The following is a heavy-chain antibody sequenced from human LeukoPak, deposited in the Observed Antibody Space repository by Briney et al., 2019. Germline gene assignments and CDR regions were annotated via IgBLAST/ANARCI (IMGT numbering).Heavy chain of an antibody. CDR2: INPNSGGT. CDR1: GYTFTGYY. Sequence: ASVKVSCKASGYTFTGYYMHWVRQAPGQGLEWMGWINPNSGGTNYAQKLQGRVTMTTDTSTSTAYMELRSLRSDDTAVYYCARGLTDYDILTGYSFDFDYWGQGTLVTVSS. CDR3: ARGLTDYDILTGYSFDFDY. D-gene: IGHD3-9*01. V-gene: IGHV1-2*02. J-gene: IGHJ4*02.